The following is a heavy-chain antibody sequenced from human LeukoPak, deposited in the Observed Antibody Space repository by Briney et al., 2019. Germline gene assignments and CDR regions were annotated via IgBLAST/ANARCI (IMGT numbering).Heavy chain of an antibody. V-gene: IGHV4-38-2*02. D-gene: IGHD4-23*01. J-gene: IGHJ4*02. CDR2: IYHSGST. CDR3: ARYYGGNSGDY. CDR1: GYSISSGYY. Sequence: SETLSLTCTVSGYSISSGYYWGWIRQPPGKGLEWIGSIYHSGSTYYNPSLKSRVTISVDTSKNQFSLKLSSVTAADTAVYYCARYYGGNSGDYWGQGTLVTVSS.